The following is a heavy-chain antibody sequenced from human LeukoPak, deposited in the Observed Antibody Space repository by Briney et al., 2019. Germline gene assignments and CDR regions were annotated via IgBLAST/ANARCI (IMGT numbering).Heavy chain of an antibody. CDR3: ARALYCSGGSCYALYYYYYYGMDV. J-gene: IGHJ6*02. CDR1: GGTFSSYA. CDR2: IIPILGIA. D-gene: IGHD2-15*01. V-gene: IGHV1-69*04. Sequence: SVKVSCKASGGTFSSYAISWVRQAPGQGLEWMGRIIPILGIANYAQKFQGRVTITADKSTSTACMELSSLRSEDTAVYYCARALYCSGGSCYALYYYYYYGMDVWGQGTTVTVSS.